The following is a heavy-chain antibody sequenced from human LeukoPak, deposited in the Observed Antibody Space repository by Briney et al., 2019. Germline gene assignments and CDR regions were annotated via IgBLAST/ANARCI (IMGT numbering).Heavy chain of an antibody. V-gene: IGHV3-11*04. CDR2: ISRSGSTK. D-gene: IGHD2-2*03. CDR1: GFTFSDYN. J-gene: IGHJ4*02. CDR3: ARDWMYYFDY. Sequence: GGSLRLSCAASGFTFSDYNMRWIRQAPGKGLEWVSSISRSGSTKYYADSVKGRFTISRDNAENSLFLQMDSLRADDTAVYYCARDWMYYFDYWGRGALVTVSS.